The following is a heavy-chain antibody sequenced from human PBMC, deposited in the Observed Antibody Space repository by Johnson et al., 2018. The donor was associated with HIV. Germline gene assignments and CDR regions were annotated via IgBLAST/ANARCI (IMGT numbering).Heavy chain of an antibody. Sequence: VQLVESGGGVVQPGRSLRLSCAASGFTFSTYAMHWVRQAPGKGLEWVAAISYDGSNKYYADSVKGRFSISRDNSKNTLYLQMNSLRAEDTAVYYCARAVLWFGDHVFDMWGQGTMVTVSS. CDR3: ARAVLWFGDHVFDM. CDR2: ISYDGSNK. V-gene: IGHV3-30*14. D-gene: IGHD3-10*01. J-gene: IGHJ3*02. CDR1: GFTFSTYA.